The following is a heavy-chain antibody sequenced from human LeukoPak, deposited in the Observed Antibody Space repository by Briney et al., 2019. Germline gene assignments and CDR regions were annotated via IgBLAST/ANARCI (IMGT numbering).Heavy chain of an antibody. J-gene: IGHJ5*02. Sequence: SVKVSCKVSGYTLTELSMHWVRQAPGQGLEWMGGIIPIFGTANYAQKFQGRVTITTDESTSTAYMELSSLRSEDTAVYYCARHPTLSSAWYTWFDPWGQGTLVTVSS. CDR3: ARHPTLSSAWYTWFDP. D-gene: IGHD6-19*01. CDR1: GYTLTELS. V-gene: IGHV1-69*05. CDR2: IIPIFGTA.